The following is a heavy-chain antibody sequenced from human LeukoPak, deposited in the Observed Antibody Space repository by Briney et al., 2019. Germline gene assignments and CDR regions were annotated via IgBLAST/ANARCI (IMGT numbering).Heavy chain of an antibody. D-gene: IGHD2-2*01. CDR2: ISAYNGNT. V-gene: IGHV1-18*01. Sequence: GASVKVSCKASGYTFTSYGISWVRQAPGQGLEWMGWISAYNGNTNYAQKLQGRVTMTTDTSTSTAYMELRSLRSDDTAVYYCARTCCSSTSCYSGYWGQGTLVTVSS. CDR3: ARTCCSSTSCYSGY. J-gene: IGHJ4*02. CDR1: GYTFTSYG.